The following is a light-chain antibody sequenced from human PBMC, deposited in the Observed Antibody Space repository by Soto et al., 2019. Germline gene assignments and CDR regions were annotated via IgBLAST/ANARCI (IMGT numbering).Light chain of an antibody. CDR3: QQYYSSPGT. V-gene: IGKV4-1*01. J-gene: IGKJ5*01. Sequence: EILMTQSPDSLAVSLGERAAINCTSSRSHLYSSNNKNHLAWYQQKPGQPPKLFIYWASTRESGVPDRFSGSGTAADSTFILGSLQAEDVALYDCQQYYSSPGTFGQGTRLEI. CDR1: RSHLYSSNNKNH. CDR2: WAS.